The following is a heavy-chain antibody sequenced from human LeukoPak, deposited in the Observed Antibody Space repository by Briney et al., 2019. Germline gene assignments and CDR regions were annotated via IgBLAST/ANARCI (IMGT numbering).Heavy chain of an antibody. CDR3: ARADYGDYASSAFDI. Sequence: SETLSLTCTVSGGSISSYYWSWIRQPPGKGLEWIGYIYYSGSTNYNPSLKSRVTISVDTSKNQFSLKLSSVTAADTAVYSCARADYGDYASSAFDIWGQGTMVTVSS. CDR2: IYYSGST. J-gene: IGHJ3*02. V-gene: IGHV4-59*01. D-gene: IGHD4-17*01. CDR1: GGSISSYY.